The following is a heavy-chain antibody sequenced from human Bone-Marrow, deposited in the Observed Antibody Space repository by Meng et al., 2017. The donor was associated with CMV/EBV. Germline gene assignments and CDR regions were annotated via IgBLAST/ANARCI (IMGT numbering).Heavy chain of an antibody. D-gene: IGHD1-1*01. Sequence: GESLKISWAASGFTFSDYYMSWIRQAPGKGLEWVSYMSSSGSTIYYADSVKGRFTISRDNAKNSLFLQMNRLRAEDTAVYYCARVGASGRGMDFWGPGTTVTVSS. CDR1: GFTFSDYY. CDR3: ARVGASGRGMDF. CDR2: MSSSGSTI. J-gene: IGHJ6*02. V-gene: IGHV3-11*04.